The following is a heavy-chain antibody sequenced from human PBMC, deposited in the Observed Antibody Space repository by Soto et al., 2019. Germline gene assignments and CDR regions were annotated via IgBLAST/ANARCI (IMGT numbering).Heavy chain of an antibody. CDR2: INAGNGNT. Sequence: AAGRVCCKASGHTFTSYAMNWVRQAPGQRLEWMGWINAGNGNTKYSQKFQGRVTITRDTSASTAYMELSSLRSEDTAVYYCARKGVAGFAYWGQGTLVTVSS. CDR1: GHTFTSYA. D-gene: IGHD2-8*01. CDR3: ARKGVAGFAY. J-gene: IGHJ4*02. V-gene: IGHV1-3*01.